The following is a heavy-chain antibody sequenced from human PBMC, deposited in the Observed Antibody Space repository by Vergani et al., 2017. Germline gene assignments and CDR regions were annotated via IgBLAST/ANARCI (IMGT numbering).Heavy chain of an antibody. D-gene: IGHD5-18*01. CDR1: GFTFADHA. CDR3: VRQRGYSSGYFDY. J-gene: IGHJ4*02. V-gene: IGHV3-9*03. Sequence: EVQLVESGGGLEQPGRSLRLSCAASGFTFADHAMHWVRQVPGKGLEWVPGIRWNSGAISYADSVKGRFSISRDNAKNSLYLQMNSLSADDMAVYYCVRQRGYSSGYFDYWGQGTLVTVSS. CDR2: IRWNSGAI.